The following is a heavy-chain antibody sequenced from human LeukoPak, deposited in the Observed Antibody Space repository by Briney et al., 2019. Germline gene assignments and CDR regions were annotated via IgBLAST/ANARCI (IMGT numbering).Heavy chain of an antibody. D-gene: IGHD1-26*01. J-gene: IGHJ6*03. CDR3: ARDRLAGATSRAYYYYYMHV. V-gene: IGHV1-2*02. CDR1: GYTFTCYY. CDR2: INPNSGGT. Sequence: ASVKVSCKASGYTFTCYYMHWVRQAPGQGLEWMGWINPNSGGTNYAQKFQGRVTMTRDTSISTAYMELSRLRSDDTAVYYCARDRLAGATSRAYYYYYMHVWGKGTTVTVSS.